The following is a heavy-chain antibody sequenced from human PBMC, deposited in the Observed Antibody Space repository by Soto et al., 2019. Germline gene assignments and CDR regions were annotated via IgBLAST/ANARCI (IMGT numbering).Heavy chain of an antibody. Sequence: XXTMSLTCTVSGGSISSYYGSWIRQHPGXXXXXXXXXYXXXSTXXKKXXXXXXXIXXXKXXXQLYMKMRSVTAEETAVYYCARRYGSSFDYWGQGTLVNVSS. CDR3: ARRYGSSFDY. CDR1: GGSISSYY. D-gene: IGHD5-18*01. J-gene: IGHJ4*02. CDR2: XYXXXST. V-gene: IGHV4-59*08.